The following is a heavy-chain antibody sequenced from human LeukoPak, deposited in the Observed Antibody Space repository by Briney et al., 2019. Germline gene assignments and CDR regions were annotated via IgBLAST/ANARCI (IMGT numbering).Heavy chain of an antibody. Sequence: PGGSLRLSCAASGFTFSNFAMHWVRQAPGKGLEWVTLILSDGSNEQYADSVRGRFTISRDNSKNTLYLQMNSLRAEDTAVYYCARDIGTYSSSSGFDYWGQGTLVTVSS. CDR3: ARDIGTYSSSSGFDY. CDR2: ILSDGSNE. D-gene: IGHD6-6*01. CDR1: GFTFSNFA. J-gene: IGHJ4*02. V-gene: IGHV3-30-3*01.